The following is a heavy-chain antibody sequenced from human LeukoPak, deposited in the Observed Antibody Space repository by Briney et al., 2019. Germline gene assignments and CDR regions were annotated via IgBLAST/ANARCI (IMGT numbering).Heavy chain of an antibody. CDR3: ARSCSSTTCYSYYYYYMDV. CDR2: TSRSSSTI. Sequence: GGSLRLSCTASGFTFSSNSMNWVRQAPGKGLEWVSYTSRSSSTIYYADSVKVRFTISRDNPKNTLYLQMNSLRAEDTAVYYCARSCSSTTCYSYYYYYMDVWGKGTTVTVSS. J-gene: IGHJ6*03. CDR1: GFTFSSNS. D-gene: IGHD2-2*01. V-gene: IGHV3-48*01.